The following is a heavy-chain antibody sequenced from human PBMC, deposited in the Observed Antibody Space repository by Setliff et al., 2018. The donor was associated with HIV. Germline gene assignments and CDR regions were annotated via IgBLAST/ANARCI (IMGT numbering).Heavy chain of an antibody. CDR3: ARVQMAYAAFDV. CDR1: GGSISTYY. J-gene: IGHJ3*01. CDR2: IYFTGSS. D-gene: IGHD4-17*01. V-gene: IGHV4-59*01. Sequence: SETLSLTCTVSGGSISTYYWSWIRQPPGKGLEWIGSIYFTGSSDNNPSLKSRVTLSVDTSKHQFFLKLSSVTAADTAVYYCARVQMAYAAFDVWGQGTMVTVS.